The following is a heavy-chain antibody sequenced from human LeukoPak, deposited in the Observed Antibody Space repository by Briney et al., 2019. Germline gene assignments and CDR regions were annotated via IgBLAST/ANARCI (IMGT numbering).Heavy chain of an antibody. Sequence: PGGSLRLSCAASGFTFSHAWMSWVRQAPGRGLEWVGRIKSKTDGGTTDYAAPVKGRFTISRDDSKNTLHLQMSSLKTEDTAVYYCTTEDVLLWFRELPWGQGTLVTVSS. V-gene: IGHV3-15*01. CDR2: IKSKTDGGTT. CDR3: TTEDVLLWFRELP. J-gene: IGHJ5*02. D-gene: IGHD3-10*01. CDR1: GFTFSHAW.